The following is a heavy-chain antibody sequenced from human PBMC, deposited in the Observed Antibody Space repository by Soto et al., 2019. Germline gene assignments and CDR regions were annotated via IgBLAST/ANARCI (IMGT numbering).Heavy chain of an antibody. CDR1: GGSFSGYY. J-gene: IGHJ4*02. CDR2: INHSGST. D-gene: IGHD3-22*01. Sequence: SETLSLTCAVYGGSFSGYYWSWIRQPPGKGLEWIGEINHSGSTNYNPSLKSRVTISVDTSKNQFSLKLSSVTAADTAVYYCARAAYDSSGYYPYYFDYWGQGTLVTVSS. CDR3: ARAAYDSSGYYPYYFDY. V-gene: IGHV4-34*01.